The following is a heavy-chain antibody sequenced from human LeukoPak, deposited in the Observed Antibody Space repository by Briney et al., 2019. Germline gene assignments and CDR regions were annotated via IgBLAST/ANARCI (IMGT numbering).Heavy chain of an antibody. CDR3: ARESCSSTSCYTSDAFDI. CDR1: GFTFSSYW. Sequence: GGSLRLSCAASGFTFSSYWMSWVRQAPGKGLEWVANIKKDGSEKYYVDSVKGRFTISRDNAKNSLYLQMNSLRAEDTAVYYCARESCSSTSCYTSDAFDIWGQGTMVTVSS. CDR2: IKKDGSEK. D-gene: IGHD2-2*02. J-gene: IGHJ3*02. V-gene: IGHV3-7*01.